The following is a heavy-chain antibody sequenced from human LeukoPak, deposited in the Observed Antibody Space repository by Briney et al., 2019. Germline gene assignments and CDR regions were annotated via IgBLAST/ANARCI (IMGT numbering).Heavy chain of an antibody. CDR2: IYSGGST. V-gene: IGHV3-53*01. CDR1: GFTASNNY. D-gene: IGHD2-15*01. CDR3: VRDNPRCCGVVPVNIDDF. J-gene: IGHJ4*02. Sequence: GGSLRLSCAASGFTASNNYMSWIRQAPGKGLEWVSVIYSGGSTYYADSVRGRFTISRDNAKNSLSLQMHSLRAEDTAVYYCVRDNPRCCGVVPVNIDDFWGQGTLVTVSS.